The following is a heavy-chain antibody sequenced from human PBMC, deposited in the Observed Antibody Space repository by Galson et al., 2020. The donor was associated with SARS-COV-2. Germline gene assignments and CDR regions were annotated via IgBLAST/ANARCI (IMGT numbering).Heavy chain of an antibody. CDR2: ISYDGTTK. V-gene: IGHV3-30*04. CDR3: ARETDDQTSSWYDY. J-gene: IGHJ4*02. CDR1: GFALSNSA. Sequence: GGSLRLSCAASGFALSNSAMNWVRQAPGKGLEWVAIISYDGTTKYNSDSVKGRFTISRDISKNTLYLQMTSLRPEDTAVYYCARETDDQTSSWYDYWGQGARVSVSS. D-gene: IGHD6-13*01.